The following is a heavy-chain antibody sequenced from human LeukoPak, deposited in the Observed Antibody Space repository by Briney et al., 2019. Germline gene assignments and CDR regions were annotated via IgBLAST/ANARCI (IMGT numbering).Heavy chain of an antibody. Sequence: SETLSLTCTVSGGSISSYYWSWIRQPPGKRLEWIGYIYYSGSTNYNPSLKSRVTISVDTSKNQFSLKLSSVTAADTAVYYCAREFRITIFGSDPDAFDIWGQGTMVTVSS. CDR2: IYYSGST. D-gene: IGHD3-3*01. CDR3: AREFRITIFGSDPDAFDI. J-gene: IGHJ3*02. CDR1: GGSISSYY. V-gene: IGHV4-59*01.